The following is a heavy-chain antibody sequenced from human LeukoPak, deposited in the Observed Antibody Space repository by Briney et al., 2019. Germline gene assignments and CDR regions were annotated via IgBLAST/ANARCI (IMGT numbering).Heavy chain of an antibody. J-gene: IGHJ4*02. V-gene: IGHV5-51*01. D-gene: IGHD5-24*01. Sequence: GESLKISCKGSGYSFTTYWIGWVRQMPGKGLECIGIIYPGDSDTRYSPSFRGQVIISADKSISTAYLQWSSLKASDTAMYYCATLRDGYHLYDYWGQGALVTVSS. CDR1: GYSFTTYW. CDR3: ATLRDGYHLYDY. CDR2: IYPGDSDT.